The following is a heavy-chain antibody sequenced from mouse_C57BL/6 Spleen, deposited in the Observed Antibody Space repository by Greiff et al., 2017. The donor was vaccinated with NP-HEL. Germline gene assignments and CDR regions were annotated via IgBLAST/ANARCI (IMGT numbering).Heavy chain of an antibody. Sequence: QVQLKQSGAELVKPGASVKLSCKASGYTFTEYTIHWVKQRSGQGLEWIGWFYPGSGSIKYNEKFKDKATLTADKSSSTVYMELSRLTSEDSAVYFCARHSPYYYGSRGYAMDYWGQGTSVTVSS. V-gene: IGHV1-62-2*01. CDR2: FYPGSGSI. CDR3: ARHSPYYYGSRGYAMDY. CDR1: GYTFTEYT. D-gene: IGHD1-1*01. J-gene: IGHJ4*01.